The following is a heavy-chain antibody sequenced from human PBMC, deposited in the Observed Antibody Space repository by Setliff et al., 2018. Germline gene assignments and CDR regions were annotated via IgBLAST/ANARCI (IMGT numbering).Heavy chain of an antibody. D-gene: IGHD3-3*01. Sequence: ASVKVSCKASGYTFTSYAMHWVRQAPGQGLEWMGWINTYTGNPTYAQGFTGRFVFSLDTSVSTAYLQISSLKAEDTAAYYCARGDFWVVGGAFDIWGQGTMVTVSS. V-gene: IGHV7-4-1*02. CDR1: GYTFTSYA. CDR3: ARGDFWVVGGAFDI. J-gene: IGHJ3*02. CDR2: INTYTGNP.